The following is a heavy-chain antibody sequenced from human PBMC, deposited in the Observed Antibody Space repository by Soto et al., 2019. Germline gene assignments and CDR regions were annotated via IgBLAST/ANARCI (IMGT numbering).Heavy chain of an antibody. CDR3: AKDAPIIVVVVADYYGMDV. D-gene: IGHD2-15*01. CDR2: ISGSGGST. CDR1: GFTFSSYA. Sequence: PLGGSLRLSCAASGFTFSSYAMSWVRQAPGKGLEWVSAISGSGGSTYYADSVKGRFTISRDNSKNTLYLQMNSLRAEDTAVYYYAKDAPIIVVVVADYYGMDVWGQGTTVTVSS. V-gene: IGHV3-23*01. J-gene: IGHJ6*02.